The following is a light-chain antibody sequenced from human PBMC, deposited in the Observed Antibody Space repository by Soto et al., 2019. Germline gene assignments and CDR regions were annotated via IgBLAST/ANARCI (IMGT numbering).Light chain of an antibody. CDR1: QSISRW. CDR2: DAS. J-gene: IGKJ1*01. V-gene: IGKV1-5*01. CDR3: QQYDTYSRT. Sequence: DIQITQCPPTLPPSAGDRVTLTFRASQSISRWLDWYQQKPGKAPVLLIYDASTLQGGVPSRFSGTGSGTEFTLTISSLQPDDFATYYCQQYDTYSRTFGQGTKVDIK.